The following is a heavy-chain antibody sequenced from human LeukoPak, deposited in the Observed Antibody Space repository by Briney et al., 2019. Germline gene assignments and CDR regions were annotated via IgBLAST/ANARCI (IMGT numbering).Heavy chain of an antibody. CDR3: VSQFSSSSFY. D-gene: IGHD6-6*01. Sequence: GGSLRLSCAASGFTFSSYWTSWVRQAPGRGLEWVANINQDGSDKSYVDSVKGRFTISRGNAKNSLYLQMDSLRAEDTAMYYCVSQFSSSSFYWGQGTPVTVSS. CDR2: INQDGSDK. J-gene: IGHJ4*02. V-gene: IGHV3-7*01. CDR1: GFTFSSYW.